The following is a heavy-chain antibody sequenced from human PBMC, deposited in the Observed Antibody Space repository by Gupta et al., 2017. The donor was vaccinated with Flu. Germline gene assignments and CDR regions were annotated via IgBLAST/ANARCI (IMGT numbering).Heavy chain of an antibody. J-gene: IGHJ6*02. Sequence: VQPQQGCAGLLKPSETLSLTCDVSGGLFSAYYWAWIRQPPGQGLEWIGEINHSGSTNYSPSLRNRVTISLDTSTKQFSLKLSSVTAADTAVDYWAGVGGFYYYGLDVWGQGTTVIVS. V-gene: IGHV4-34*02. D-gene: IGHD3-10*01. CDR1: GGLFSAYY. CDR3: AGVGGFYYYGLDV. CDR2: INHSGST.